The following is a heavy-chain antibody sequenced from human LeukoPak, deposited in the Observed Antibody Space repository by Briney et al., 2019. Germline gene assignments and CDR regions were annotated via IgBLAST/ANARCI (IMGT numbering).Heavy chain of an antibody. CDR2: ISSSSSYI. J-gene: IGHJ4*02. D-gene: IGHD3-10*01. CDR3: ARGLGSQAITMVRGVID. Sequence: PGRSLRLSCAASGFTFDDYSMNWVRQAPGKGLEWVSSISSSSSYIYYADPVKGRFTISRDNAKNSLYLQMNSLRAEDTAVYYCARGLGSQAITMVRGVIDWGQGTLVTVSS. CDR1: GFTFDDYS. V-gene: IGHV3-21*04.